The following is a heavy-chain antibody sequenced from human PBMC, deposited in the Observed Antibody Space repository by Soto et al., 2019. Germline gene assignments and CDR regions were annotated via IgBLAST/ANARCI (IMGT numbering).Heavy chain of an antibody. CDR1: GFTFSSYA. CDR3: AKDLIRLGELSPLDY. J-gene: IGHJ4*02. V-gene: IGHV3-23*01. Sequence: PGGSLRLSCAASGFTFSSYAMSWVRQAPGKGLEWVSAISGSGGSTYYADSVKGRFTISRDNSKNTLYLQMNSLRAEDTAVYYCAKDLIRLGELSPLDYWGQGTLVTVSS. D-gene: IGHD3-16*02. CDR2: ISGSGGST.